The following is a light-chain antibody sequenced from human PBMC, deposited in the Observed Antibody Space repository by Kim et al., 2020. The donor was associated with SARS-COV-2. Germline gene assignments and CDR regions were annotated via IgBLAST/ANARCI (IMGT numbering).Light chain of an antibody. J-gene: IGLJ2*01. CDR1: NIGTYNL. V-gene: IGLV2-23*02. CDR2: EVS. CDR3: CAYAGYASFVV. Sequence: PGQSITISCTGTNIGTYNLVSWYQQYPGKAPNLILYEVSKRPSGISDRFSGSRSGNTASLTISGLQADDEAEYYCCAYAGYASFVVFGGGTNLTVL.